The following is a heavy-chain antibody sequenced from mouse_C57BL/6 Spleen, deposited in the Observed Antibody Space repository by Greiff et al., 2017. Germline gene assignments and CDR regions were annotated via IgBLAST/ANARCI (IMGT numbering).Heavy chain of an antibody. Sequence: QVQLQQPGAELVKPGASVKMSCKASGYTFTSYWITWVKQRPGQGLEWIGDIYPGSGSTNYNEKFKSKATLTVDTSSSTAYMQLSSLTSEDSAVXYCARYYYGSSSAWFAYWGQGTLVTVSA. CDR3: ARYYYGSSSAWFAY. V-gene: IGHV1-55*01. D-gene: IGHD1-1*01. CDR2: IYPGSGST. CDR1: GYTFTSYW. J-gene: IGHJ3*01.